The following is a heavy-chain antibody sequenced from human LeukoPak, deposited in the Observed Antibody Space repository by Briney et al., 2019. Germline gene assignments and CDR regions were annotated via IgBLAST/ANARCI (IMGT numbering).Heavy chain of an antibody. CDR1: GFTFSAYW. CDR3: ARAGQYRFDY. Sequence: GGSLRLSCAASGFTFSAYWMHWVRQAPGKGLVWVARLNSDGSTTDYADSVRGRFTISRDNARNTLYLQMNSLRADDTAVYYCARAGQYRFDYWGQETLVTVSS. CDR2: LNSDGSTT. D-gene: IGHD2-2*01. J-gene: IGHJ4*02. V-gene: IGHV3-74*01.